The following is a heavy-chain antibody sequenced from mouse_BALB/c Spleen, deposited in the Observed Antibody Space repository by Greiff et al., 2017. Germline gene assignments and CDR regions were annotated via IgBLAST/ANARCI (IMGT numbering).Heavy chain of an antibody. V-gene: IGHV14-4*02. Sequence: QLQQSGAELVRSGASVKLSCTASGFNIKDYYMHWVKQRPEQGLEWIGWIDPENGDTEYAPKFQGKATMTADTSSNTAYLQLSSLTSEDTAVYYCNYGYDRDYAMDYWGQGTSVTVSS. CDR3: NYGYDRDYAMDY. D-gene: IGHD2-2*01. CDR2: IDPENGDT. J-gene: IGHJ4*01. CDR1: GFNIKDYY.